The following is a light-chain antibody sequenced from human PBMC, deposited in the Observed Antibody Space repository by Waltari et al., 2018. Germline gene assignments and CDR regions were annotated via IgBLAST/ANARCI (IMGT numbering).Light chain of an antibody. CDR2: WAS. Sequence: DIVMTQSPDSLTVSLGERATINCKSSQSVLYSSNNKNYLAWYQQKPGQPPQLLIYWASTRESGVPDRFSGSGSGTECTLTISSLQAEDVAVYYCQQYFSTPLTFGQGTKVEIK. CDR3: QQYFSTPLT. CDR1: QSVLYSSNNKNY. V-gene: IGKV4-1*01. J-gene: IGKJ1*01.